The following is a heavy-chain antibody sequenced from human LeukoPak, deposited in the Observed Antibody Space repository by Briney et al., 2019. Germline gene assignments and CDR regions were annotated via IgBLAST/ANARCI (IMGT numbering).Heavy chain of an antibody. CDR1: GYTFTGYH. V-gene: IGHV1-2*02. D-gene: IGHD2-2*01. Sequence: ASVKVSCKASGYTFTGYHMHWVRQAPGQGLEWMGWINPNSGGTNYARKFQGRVTMTRDTSISTAYMELSRLRSDDTAVYYCARDQKGASCYDKWGQGTLVTVSS. CDR2: INPNSGGT. CDR3: ARDQKGASCYDK. J-gene: IGHJ4*02.